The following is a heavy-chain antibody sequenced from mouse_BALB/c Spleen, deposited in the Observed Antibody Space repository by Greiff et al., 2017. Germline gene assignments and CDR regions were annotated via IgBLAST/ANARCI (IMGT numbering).Heavy chain of an antibody. CDR3: ARDRYDAMDY. V-gene: IGHV5-6-3*01. J-gene: IGHJ4*01. CDR2: INSNGGST. D-gene: IGHD2-14*01. Sequence: VQLKESGGGLVQPGGSLKLSCAASGFTFSSYGMSWVRQTPDKRLELVATINSNGGSTYYPDSVKGRFTISRDNAKNTLYLQMSSLKSEDTAMYYCARDRYDAMDYWGQGTSVTVSS. CDR1: GFTFSSYG.